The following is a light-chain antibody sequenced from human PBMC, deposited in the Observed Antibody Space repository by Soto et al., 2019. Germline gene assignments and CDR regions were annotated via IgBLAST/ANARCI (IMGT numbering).Light chain of an antibody. J-gene: IGLJ7*01. CDR1: SSNIGAGYD. Sequence: QSVLTQPPSVSGAPGQRVTISCTGSSSNIGAGYDVHWYQQLPGTAPKLLIYGNSNRPSGVPDRFSGSKSGTSASLAITGLQAEDEVDYYCQSYDSSLSGSAVFGGGTQLTVL. V-gene: IGLV1-40*01. CDR2: GNS. CDR3: QSYDSSLSGSAV.